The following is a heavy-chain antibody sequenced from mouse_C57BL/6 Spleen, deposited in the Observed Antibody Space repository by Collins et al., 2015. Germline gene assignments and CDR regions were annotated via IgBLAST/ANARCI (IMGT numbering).Heavy chain of an antibody. V-gene: IGHV1-76*01. D-gene: IGHD2-1*01. CDR3: AREPLGNTGYFDV. CDR2: IYPGSGNT. Sequence: QVQLKQSGAELVRPGASVKLSCKASGYTFTDYYINWVKQRPGQGLEWIARIYPGSGNTYYNEKFKGKATLTAEKSSSTAYMQLSSLTSEDSAVYFCAREPLGNTGYFDVWGTGTTVTVSS. CDR1: GYTFTDYY. J-gene: IGHJ1*03.